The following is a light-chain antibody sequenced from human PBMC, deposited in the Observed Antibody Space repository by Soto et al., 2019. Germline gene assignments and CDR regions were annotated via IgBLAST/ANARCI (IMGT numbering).Light chain of an antibody. Sequence: DRQNSQGPGTGTPAVFRTLSITCRASQSISSWLAWYQQKPGKAPKLLIYDASSLESGVPSRFSGSGSGTEFTLTISSLQPDDFATYYCQQYNSYWTFGQGTKVDIK. J-gene: IGKJ1*01. CDR3: QQYNSYWT. V-gene: IGKV1-5*01. CDR2: DAS. CDR1: QSISSW.